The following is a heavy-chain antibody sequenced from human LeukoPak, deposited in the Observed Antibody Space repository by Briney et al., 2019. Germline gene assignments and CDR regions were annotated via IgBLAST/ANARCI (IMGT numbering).Heavy chain of an antibody. CDR1: GGSIGTYF. CDR3: ARGGPLVSHRDY. CDR2: IYYTGST. D-gene: IGHD2-2*01. Sequence: SETLSLTCTVSGGSIGTYFWSWIRQPPGKGLEWIGHIYYTGSTNYNPSLMSRVTISVDMSKNQFSLKLRSVTAADTAVYYCARGGPLVSHRDYWGQGTLVTVSS. V-gene: IGHV4-59*01. J-gene: IGHJ4*02.